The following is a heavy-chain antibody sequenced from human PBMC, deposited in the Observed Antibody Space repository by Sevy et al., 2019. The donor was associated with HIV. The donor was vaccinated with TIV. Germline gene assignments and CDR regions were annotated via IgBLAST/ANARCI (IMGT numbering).Heavy chain of an antibody. CDR2: IYYSGST. J-gene: IGHJ4*02. Sequence: SETLSLTCTVSGGSISSGDYYWSWIRQPPGKGLEWIGYIYYSGSTYYNPSLKSRVTISVDTSKKQFSLKLSSVTAADTAVYYCARLGDYNFDYWGQGTLVTVSS. D-gene: IGHD3-16*01. V-gene: IGHV4-30-4*01. CDR1: GGSISSGDYY. CDR3: ARLGDYNFDY.